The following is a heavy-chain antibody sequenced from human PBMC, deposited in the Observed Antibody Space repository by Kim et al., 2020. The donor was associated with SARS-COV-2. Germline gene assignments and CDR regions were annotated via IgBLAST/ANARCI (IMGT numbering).Heavy chain of an antibody. J-gene: IGHJ4*02. CDR3: ARDSSGWSTTHFDY. V-gene: IGHV3-21*01. D-gene: IGHD6-19*01. CDR2: ISSSSSYI. Sequence: GGSLRLSCAASGFTFSSYSMNWVRQAPGKGLEWVSSISSSSSYIYYADSVKGRFTISRDNAKNSLYLQMNSLRAEDTAVYYCARDSSGWSTTHFDYWGQGTLVTVSS. CDR1: GFTFSSYS.